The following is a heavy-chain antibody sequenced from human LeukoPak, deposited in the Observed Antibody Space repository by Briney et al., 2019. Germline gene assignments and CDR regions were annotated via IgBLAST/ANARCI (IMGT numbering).Heavy chain of an antibody. V-gene: IGHV3-23*01. CDR3: ANQYVDC. Sequence: GGSLRLFCAASGFTFKNYARNWVRQTPGKGLEGVSSISENGANPHYADSVKGRPTIFRDDSHNTVSLQMHSLKAEDRAVFFGANQYVDCWGQGTLVTVSS. CDR2: ISENGANP. J-gene: IGHJ4*02. CDR1: GFTFKNYA.